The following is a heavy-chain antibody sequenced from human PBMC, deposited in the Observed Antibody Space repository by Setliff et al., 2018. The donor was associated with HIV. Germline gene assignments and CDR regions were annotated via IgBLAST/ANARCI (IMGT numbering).Heavy chain of an antibody. CDR2: FIPIFRTA. D-gene: IGHD1-1*01. V-gene: IGHV1-69*05. CDR3: ARNKLSDAFDV. CDR1: GGTFSSHT. Sequence: ASVKVSCKASGGTFSSHTISWVRQAPGQGLEWMGGFIPIFRTANYEQKFQGRVTMTTDTSTTSAYLELRSLRPDDTAVYFCARNKLSDAFDVWGPGTMVTVSS. J-gene: IGHJ3*01.